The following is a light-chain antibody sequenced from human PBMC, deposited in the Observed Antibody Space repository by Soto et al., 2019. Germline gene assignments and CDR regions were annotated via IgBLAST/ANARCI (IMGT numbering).Light chain of an antibody. J-gene: IGKJ5*01. CDR2: GAS. CDR3: QHFGGTTFT. Sequence: IVLTQSPCTLSLSPGEGATLSCRASQSVSSSYIAWYQQRPGQTPSLLIYGASTRATGIPDRFSGSGSGTHFTLTISRLEPGDFAVYYCQHFGGTTFTFGQGTRLEI. V-gene: IGKV3-20*01. CDR1: QSVSSSY.